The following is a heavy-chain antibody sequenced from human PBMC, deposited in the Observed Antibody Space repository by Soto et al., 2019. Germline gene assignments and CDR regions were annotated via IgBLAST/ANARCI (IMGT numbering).Heavy chain of an antibody. CDR1: EFTFSSYE. V-gene: IGHV3-48*03. D-gene: IGHD3-10*01. J-gene: IGHJ1*01. CDR2: ISSSGTTI. Sequence: GGSLRLSCVASEFTFSSYEMNWVRQAPGKGLEWVSYISSSGTTIYYTDSVKGRFTISRDNAKKSLYLQMNSLRAEDTAVYYCVTFGGGADGPGCNWGRRTRV. CDR3: VTFGGGADGPGCN.